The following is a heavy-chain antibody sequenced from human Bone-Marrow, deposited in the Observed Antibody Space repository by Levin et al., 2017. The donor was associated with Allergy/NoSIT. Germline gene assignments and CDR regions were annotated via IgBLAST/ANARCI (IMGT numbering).Heavy chain of an antibody. CDR1: GGSITSGGYY. D-gene: IGHD6-6*01. CDR3: AREYTSSSFIDY. J-gene: IGHJ4*02. CDR2: IYYSGST. Sequence: LRLSCTVSGGSITSGGYYWSWIRQHSRKGLEWIGYIYYSGSTYYNPSLKSRVTISVDTSKNQFSLKLSSVTAADTAVYYCAREYTSSSFIDYWGQGTLVTVSS. V-gene: IGHV4-31*03.